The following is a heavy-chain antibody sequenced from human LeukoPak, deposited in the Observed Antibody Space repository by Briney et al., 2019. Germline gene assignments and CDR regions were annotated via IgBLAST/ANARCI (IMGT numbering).Heavy chain of an antibody. CDR1: GGSISSYY. CDR3: ARERGTSREFDY. V-gene: IGHV4-59*12. Sequence: SETLSLTCTVSGGSISSYYWSWIRQPPGKGLEWIGYIYYSGSTNYNPSLKSRVTISVDTSKNQFSLKLSSVTAADTAVYYCARERGTSREFDYWGQGTLVTVSS. CDR2: IYYSGST. D-gene: IGHD2-2*01. J-gene: IGHJ4*02.